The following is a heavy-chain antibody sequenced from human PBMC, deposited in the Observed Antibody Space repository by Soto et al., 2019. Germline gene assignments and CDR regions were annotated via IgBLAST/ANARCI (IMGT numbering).Heavy chain of an antibody. CDR3: AKDPNRYCYLDYAFAI. D-gene: IGHD5-18*01. J-gene: IGHJ3*02. V-gene: IGHV3-30*18. Sequence: QVQLVESGGGVVQPGRSLRLSCAASGFTFSSYGMHWVRQAPGKGLEWVAVISYDGSNKYYADSVKGRFTISRDNSNNPLYLQMNTLSAEATAVYYCAKDPNRYCYLDYAFAIWGQGTMVTVSS. CDR2: ISYDGSNK. CDR1: GFTFSSYG.